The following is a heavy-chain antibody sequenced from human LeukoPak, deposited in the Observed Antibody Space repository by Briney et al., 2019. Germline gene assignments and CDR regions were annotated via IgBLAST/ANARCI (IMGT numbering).Heavy chain of an antibody. V-gene: IGHV4-31*03. D-gene: IGHD3-22*01. J-gene: IGHJ4*02. Sequence: PSETLSLTCTVSGGSISSGGYYWSWIRQHPGKGLEWIGYIYYSGSTYYNPSLKSRVTISVDTSKNQFSLKLSSVTAADTAVYYCAREPTYYYDSSGYYGIGYWGQGTLVTVSS. CDR3: AREPTYYYDSSGYYGIGY. CDR1: GGSISSGGYY. CDR2: IYYSGST.